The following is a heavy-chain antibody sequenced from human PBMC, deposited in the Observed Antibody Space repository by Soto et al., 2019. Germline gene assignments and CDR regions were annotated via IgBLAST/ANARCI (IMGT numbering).Heavy chain of an antibody. CDR1: GASISSGGHY. CDR2: IYYSGST. CDR3: ARQIAVAGKGYYYYYMDV. J-gene: IGHJ6*03. V-gene: IGHV4-31*03. D-gene: IGHD6-19*01. Sequence: SETLSLTCTVSGASISSGGHYWSWIRQHPGKGLEWIGYIYYSGSTYYNPSLKSRVSISGDTSKNQFSLKLSSVTAADTAVYYCARQIAVAGKGYYYYYMDVWGKGTTVTVSS.